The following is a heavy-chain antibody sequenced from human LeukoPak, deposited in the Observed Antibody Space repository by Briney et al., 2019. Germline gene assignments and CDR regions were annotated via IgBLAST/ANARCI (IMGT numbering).Heavy chain of an antibody. D-gene: IGHD3-22*01. J-gene: IGHJ4*02. Sequence: PGGSLRLSCAASGFTFSSYAMSWVRQAPGKGLGWVSAISGSGGSTYYADSVKGRFTISRDNSKNTLYLQMNSLRAEDTAVYYCAKSPPPYYYDSSGSPRVDYWGQGTLVTVSS. CDR3: AKSPPPYYYDSSGSPRVDY. CDR2: ISGSGGST. CDR1: GFTFSSYA. V-gene: IGHV3-23*01.